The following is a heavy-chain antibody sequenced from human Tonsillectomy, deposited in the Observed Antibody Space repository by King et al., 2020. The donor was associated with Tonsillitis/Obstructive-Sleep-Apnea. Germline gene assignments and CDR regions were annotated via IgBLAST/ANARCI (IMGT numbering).Heavy chain of an antibody. J-gene: IGHJ6*03. CDR2: IFYSVST. D-gene: IGHD2-2*01. Sequence: QLQESGPGLVKPSETLSLTCTVSGGSISSYYWSWIRQPPGKGLEWIGYIFYSVSTNYNHSLKSRVTISVDTTKNHFSLKLSSVTAAYTAVSYCARDHCSSTSCYGNYYYMDVWGKGTTVTVSS. CDR1: GGSISSYY. CDR3: ARDHCSSTSCYGNYYYMDV. V-gene: IGHV4-59*01.